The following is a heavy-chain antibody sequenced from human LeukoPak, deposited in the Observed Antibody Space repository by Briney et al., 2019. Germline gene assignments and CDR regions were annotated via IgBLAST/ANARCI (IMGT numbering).Heavy chain of an antibody. CDR3: AKGGISGSTYFSYFDY. V-gene: IGHV3-23*01. Sequence: GGSMRLSCAASGFTFSSYGMSWVRQAPGKGLEWDVAISAGGDLTNYADSVKGRFTISRDSSKNMLYVQMNSLRAEDTAIYYCAKGGISGSTYFSYFDYSGKGTLVTVSS. D-gene: IGHD2/OR15-2a*01. CDR2: ISAGGDLT. J-gene: IGHJ4*02. CDR1: GFTFSSYG.